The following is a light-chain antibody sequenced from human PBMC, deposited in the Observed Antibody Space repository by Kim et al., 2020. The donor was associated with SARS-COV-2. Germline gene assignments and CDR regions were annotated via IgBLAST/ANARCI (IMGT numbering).Light chain of an antibody. Sequence: GQSVTISCSGTTSNSGKIFVFWYQQLPGTAPNLLIYRKSQRPAGVPARFSGSKSGTSASLAISGLRSEDEAHYYGASWDDSVTGTVFGGGTKLTVL. CDR3: ASWDDSVTGTV. V-gene: IGLV1-47*01. CDR2: RKS. J-gene: IGLJ3*02. CDR1: TSNSGKIF.